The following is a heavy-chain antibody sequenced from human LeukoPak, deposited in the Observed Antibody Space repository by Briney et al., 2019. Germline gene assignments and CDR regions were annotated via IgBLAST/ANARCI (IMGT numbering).Heavy chain of an antibody. CDR1: GYTFTGYY. V-gene: IGHV1-2*02. CDR2: INPNSGGT. CDR3: ARASGYSYGTDY. Sequence: ASVKVSCKASGYTFTGYYMHWVRQAPGQGLEWMGWINPNSGGTNYAQKFQGSVTVTRDTSISTAYMELSRLRSDDTAVYYCARASGYSYGTDYWGQGTLVTVSS. D-gene: IGHD5-18*01. J-gene: IGHJ4*02.